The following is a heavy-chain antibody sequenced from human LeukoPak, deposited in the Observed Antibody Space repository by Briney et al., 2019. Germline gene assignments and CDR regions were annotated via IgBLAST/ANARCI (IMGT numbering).Heavy chain of an antibody. J-gene: IGHJ4*02. V-gene: IGHV3-21*01. CDR2: ISSSSSYI. Sequence: PGGSLRLSCAASGFTFSTYNMNWVRQAPGKGLEWVSSISSSSSYIYYADSVKGRFTISRDNAKNSLYLQMNSLRAEDTAVYYCARPYYDILTGYYNVPFDYWGQGTLVTVSS. CDR1: GFTFSTYN. CDR3: ARPYYDILTGYYNVPFDY. D-gene: IGHD3-9*01.